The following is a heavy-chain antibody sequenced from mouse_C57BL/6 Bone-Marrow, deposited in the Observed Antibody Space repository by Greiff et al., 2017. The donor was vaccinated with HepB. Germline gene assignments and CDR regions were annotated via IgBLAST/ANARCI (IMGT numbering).Heavy chain of an antibody. D-gene: IGHD1-2*01. V-gene: IGHV1-22*01. CDR3: ARGGLRPYYFDY. CDR1: GYTFTDYN. Sequence: EVKLMESGPELVKPGASVKMSCKASGYTFTDYNMHWVKQSHGKSLEWIGYINPNNGGTSYNQKFKGKATLTVNKSSSTAYMELRSLTSEDSAVYYCARGGLRPYYFDYWGQGTTLTVSS. CDR2: INPNNGGT. J-gene: IGHJ2*01.